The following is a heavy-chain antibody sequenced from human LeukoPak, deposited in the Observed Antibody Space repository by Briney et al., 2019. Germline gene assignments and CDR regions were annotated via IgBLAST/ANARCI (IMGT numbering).Heavy chain of an antibody. D-gene: IGHD4-17*01. J-gene: IGHJ5*02. CDR3: ARSHGDYVAWFDP. CDR2: IYYSGST. V-gene: IGHV4-31*03. CDR1: GCSLISGGYY. Sequence: SETLSLTCTVSGCSLISGGYYTSWIRQNPGKCLEWIGYIYYSGSTYYNPSLKSRVTISVDTSKNQFSLKLSSVTAADTAVYYCARSHGDYVAWFDPWGQGTLVTVSS.